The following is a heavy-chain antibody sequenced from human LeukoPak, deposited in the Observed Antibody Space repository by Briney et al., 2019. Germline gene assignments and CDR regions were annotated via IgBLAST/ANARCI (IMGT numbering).Heavy chain of an antibody. CDR3: ARDRSYYYDSSGYPGAFDI. J-gene: IGHJ3*02. CDR1: GGSISSGGYY. Sequence: PSQTLSLNCTVSGGSISSGGYYWSWIRQHPGKGLEWIGYIYYSGSTYYNPSLKSRVTISVDTSKNQFSLKLSSVTAADTAVYYCARDRSYYYDSSGYPGAFDIWGQGTMVTVSS. V-gene: IGHV4-31*03. CDR2: IYYSGST. D-gene: IGHD3-22*01.